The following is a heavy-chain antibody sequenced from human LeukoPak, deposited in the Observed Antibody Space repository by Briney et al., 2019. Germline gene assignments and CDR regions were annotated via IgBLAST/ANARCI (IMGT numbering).Heavy chain of an antibody. Sequence: GGSLRLSCAASGFTFSSYAMHWVRQAPGKGLEWVAVISYDGSNKYYADSVKGRFTISRDNSKNTLYLQMNSLRAEDTAVYYCAKDGYSSSWATYYYYYYMDVWGKGTTVTISS. CDR3: AKDGYSSSWATYYYYYYMDV. V-gene: IGHV3-30*04. J-gene: IGHJ6*03. CDR2: ISYDGSNK. D-gene: IGHD6-13*01. CDR1: GFTFSSYA.